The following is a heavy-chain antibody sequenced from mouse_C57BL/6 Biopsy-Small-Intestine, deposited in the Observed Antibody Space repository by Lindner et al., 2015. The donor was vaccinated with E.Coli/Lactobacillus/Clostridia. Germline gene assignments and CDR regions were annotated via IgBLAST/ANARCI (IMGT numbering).Heavy chain of an antibody. D-gene: IGHD1-1*01. V-gene: IGHV1-84*02. Sequence: SVKVSCKASGYTFTSYSMHWVRQAPGQGLEWMGWISVANVNTKYSQKFQGRVTITRDTSASTAYMELSSLRSEDTAVYYCARGMNSSYYKDYYYYGMDVWGQGTTVTVSS. CDR2: ISVANVNT. J-gene: IGHJ1*01. CDR1: GYTFTSYS. CDR3: ARGMNSSYYKDYYYYGMDV.